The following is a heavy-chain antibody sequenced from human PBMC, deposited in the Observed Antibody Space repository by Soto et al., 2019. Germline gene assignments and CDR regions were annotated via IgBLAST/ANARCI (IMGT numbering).Heavy chain of an antibody. CDR3: ASQQLVHYYYGMDV. Sequence: PSETLSLTCTVSGGSISGYYWSWIRQPPGKGLEWIGSIYYSGSTYYNPSLKSRVTISVDTSKNQFSLKLSSVTAADTAVYYCASQQLVHYYYGMDVWGQGTTVTVSS. CDR2: IYYSGST. J-gene: IGHJ6*02. D-gene: IGHD6-13*01. CDR1: GGSISGYY. V-gene: IGHV4-59*05.